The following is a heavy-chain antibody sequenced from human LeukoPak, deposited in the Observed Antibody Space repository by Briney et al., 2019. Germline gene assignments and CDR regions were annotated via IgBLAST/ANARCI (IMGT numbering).Heavy chain of an antibody. J-gene: IGHJ3*01. CDR3: ATAGGSSDAFNL. CDR2: LYSSGTT. CDR1: GGSVSNYY. Sequence: SETLSLTCTVSGGSVSNYYWSWIRQPSGKGLEWIGRLYSSGTTKHNPSLESRVTMSADTSKNQLSLKLTSVTAADTAVYYCATAGGSSDAFNLWGQGTMVTVSS. D-gene: IGHD3-16*01. V-gene: IGHV4-4*07.